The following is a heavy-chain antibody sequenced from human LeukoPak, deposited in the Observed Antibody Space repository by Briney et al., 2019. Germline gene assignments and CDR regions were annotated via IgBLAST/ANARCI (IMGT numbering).Heavy chain of an antibody. Sequence: QSGGSLRLSCAASGFTFSSYGMHWVRQAPGKGLGWVAVISHDGSNKYYADSVKGRFTISRDNSKNTLYLQMNSLRAEDTAVYYCAKNEAAAGLDYWGQGTLVTVSS. J-gene: IGHJ4*02. V-gene: IGHV3-30*18. CDR3: AKNEAAAGLDY. CDR2: ISHDGSNK. D-gene: IGHD6-13*01. CDR1: GFTFSSYG.